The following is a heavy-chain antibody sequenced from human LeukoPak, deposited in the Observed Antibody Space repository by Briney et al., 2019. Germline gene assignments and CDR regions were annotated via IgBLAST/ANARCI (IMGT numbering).Heavy chain of an antibody. CDR1: GFTFSSYA. J-gene: IGHJ3*02. D-gene: IGHD6-13*01. CDR3: AKDSIAAAGYDAFDI. V-gene: IGHV3-23*01. Sequence: PGGSLRLSCAASGFTFSSYAMSWVRQAPGKGLEWVSDIRGSGDTTHYADSVKGRFTISRDNSKNTLYLQMNSLRAEDTAVYYCAKDSIAAAGYDAFDIWGQGTMVTVSS. CDR2: IRGSGDTT.